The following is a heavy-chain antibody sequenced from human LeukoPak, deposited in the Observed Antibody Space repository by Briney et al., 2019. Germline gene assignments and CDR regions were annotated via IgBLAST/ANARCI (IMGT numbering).Heavy chain of an antibody. J-gene: IGHJ4*02. CDR2: MFYSGST. D-gene: IGHD6-19*01. CDR1: GGSVSSYS. V-gene: IGHV4-59*02. Sequence: PSETLSVTCTVSGGSVSSYSWSWIRQPPGKGLEWIGYMFYSGSTNYNPSLKSRVAISVDTSKNQFSLKLTSVTAADTAVYYCAKEASSTSGWYVDYWGQGTLVTVSS. CDR3: AKEASSTSGWYVDY.